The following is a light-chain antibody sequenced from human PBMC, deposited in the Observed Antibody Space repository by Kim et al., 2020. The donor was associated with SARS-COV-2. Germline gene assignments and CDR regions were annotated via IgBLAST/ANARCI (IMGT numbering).Light chain of an antibody. CDR1: SLRSYY. Sequence: VALGQTVRITCQGDSLRSYYATWYQQKPGQAPILVIYGKNNRPSGIPDRFSGSSSGNTASLTITGTQAGDEADYYCSSRDSNDKVVFGGGTKLTVL. J-gene: IGLJ2*01. CDR3: SSRDSNDKVV. CDR2: GKN. V-gene: IGLV3-19*01.